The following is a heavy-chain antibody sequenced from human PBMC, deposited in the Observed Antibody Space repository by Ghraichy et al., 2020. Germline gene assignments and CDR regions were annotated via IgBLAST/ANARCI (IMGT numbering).Heavy chain of an antibody. CDR3: AKALPGQKTYYDCWSGYYTPVDY. CDR1: GFTFSSYG. CDR2: IRYDGSNK. V-gene: IGHV3-30*02. Sequence: GGSLRLSCAASGFTFSSYGMHWVRQAPGKGLEWVAFIRYDGSNKYYADSVKGRFTISRDNSKNTLYLQMNSLRAEDTAVYYCAKALPGQKTYYDCWSGYYTPVDYWGQGTLVTVSS. J-gene: IGHJ4*02. D-gene: IGHD3-3*01.